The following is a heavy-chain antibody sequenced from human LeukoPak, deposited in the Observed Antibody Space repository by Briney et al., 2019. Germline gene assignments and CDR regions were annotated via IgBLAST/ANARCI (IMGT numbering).Heavy chain of an antibody. CDR3: TRGNAN. Sequence: SETLSLTCTVSGGSVSSSGYSWNWIRQPPGKTLEWIGYTYYSGRTNYNPSLKSRVTISLDTSKNQFSLRLTSVTAADTAVYYCTRGNANWGQGTLVTVSS. J-gene: IGHJ4*02. CDR1: GGSVSSSGYS. V-gene: IGHV4-61*08. CDR2: TYYSGRT.